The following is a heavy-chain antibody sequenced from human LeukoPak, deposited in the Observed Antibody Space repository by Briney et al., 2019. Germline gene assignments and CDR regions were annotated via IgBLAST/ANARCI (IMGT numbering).Heavy chain of an antibody. CDR2: IRSSSSII. Sequence: PGGSLRLSCAASGFSFSSYSMNWVRQAPGKGLEWVSYIRSSSSIIYYGDSVKGRFTISRDNAKNTLYLQMNSLRADATAVYYCSRVSAGTSDGRNTFDIWGQGTMVTVSS. D-gene: IGHD1-14*01. CDR1: GFSFSSYS. V-gene: IGHV3-48*04. J-gene: IGHJ3*02. CDR3: SRVSAGTSDGRNTFDI.